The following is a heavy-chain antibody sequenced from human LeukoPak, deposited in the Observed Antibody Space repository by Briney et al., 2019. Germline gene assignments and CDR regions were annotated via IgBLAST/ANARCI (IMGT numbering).Heavy chain of an antibody. CDR1: GHNFTNHW. D-gene: IGHD7-27*01. V-gene: IGHV5-51*01. CDR3: ARLLILGRRNYYYYMDV. CDR2: IYPDDSDT. J-gene: IGHJ6*03. Sequence: KRGESLKISCKGSGHNFTNHWIAWVRQMPGKGLEWMGIIYPDDSDTRVSPSFQGQVTLSADKSASTAYLQWTSLKASDTAMYYCARLLILGRRNYYYYMDVWRKGTSVTVSS.